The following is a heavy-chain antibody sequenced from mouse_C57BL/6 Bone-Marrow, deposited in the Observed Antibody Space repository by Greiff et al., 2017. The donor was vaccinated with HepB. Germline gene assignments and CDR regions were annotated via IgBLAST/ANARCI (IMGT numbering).Heavy chain of an antibody. V-gene: IGHV1-81*01. D-gene: IGHD1-1*01. CDR3: ARKGITTVGAKGLAY. Sequence: QVQLQQSGAELARPGASVKLSCKASGYTFTSYGISWVKQRTGQGLEWIGEIYPRSGNTYSNEKFKGKATLTADKSSSTAYMELRSLTSEDSAGYFCARKGITTVGAKGLAYWGQGTLVTVSA. J-gene: IGHJ3*01. CDR1: GYTFTSYG. CDR2: IYPRSGNT.